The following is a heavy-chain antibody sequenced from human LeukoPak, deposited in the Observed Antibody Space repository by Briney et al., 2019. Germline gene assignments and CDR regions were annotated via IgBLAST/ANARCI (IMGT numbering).Heavy chain of an antibody. V-gene: IGHV3-21*04. CDR1: GFIFSSYS. CDR3: ARDNDSRDPPHFDY. J-gene: IGHJ4*02. D-gene: IGHD3-16*01. CDR2: ISSSSSYI. Sequence: GGSLRLSRAASGFIFSSYSMNWVRQAPGKGLEWVSSISSSSSYIYYTDSVKGRFTISRDNARNSLYLQMNSLRAEDTAVYYCARDNDSRDPPHFDYWGQGTLVTVSS.